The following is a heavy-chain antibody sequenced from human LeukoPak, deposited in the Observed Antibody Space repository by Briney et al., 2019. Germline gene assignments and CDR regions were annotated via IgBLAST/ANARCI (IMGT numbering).Heavy chain of an antibody. CDR2: TYYRSKWYN. D-gene: IGHD3-9*01. CDR1: GDSVSSNSAA. J-gene: IGHJ3*02. CDR3: ARDGDQYFHYVYAFDI. V-gene: IGHV6-1*01. Sequence: SQTLSLTCAISGDSVSSNSAAWNWIRQSPSRGLEWLGRTYYRSKWYNDYAVSVKSRITINPDTSKNQFSLQLNSVTPEDTAVYYCARDGDQYFHYVYAFDIWGQGTMVTVSS.